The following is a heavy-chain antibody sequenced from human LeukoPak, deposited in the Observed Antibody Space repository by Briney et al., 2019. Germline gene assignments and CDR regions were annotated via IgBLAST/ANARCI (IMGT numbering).Heavy chain of an antibody. D-gene: IGHD6-19*01. V-gene: IGHV4-61*01. CDR1: GGSVSSGSYY. CDR2: IYYSGST. CDR3: ARGISSGWSRAVGY. J-gene: IGHJ4*02. Sequence: SETLSLTCTVSGGSVSSGSYYWSWIRQPPGKGLEWIGCIYYSGSTNYNPSLKSRVTISVDTSKNQFSLKLSSVTAADTAVYYCARGISSGWSRAVGYWGQGTLVTVSS.